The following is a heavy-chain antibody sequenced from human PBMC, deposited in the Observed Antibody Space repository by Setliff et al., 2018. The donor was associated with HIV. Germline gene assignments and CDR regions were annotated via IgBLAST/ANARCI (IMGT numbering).Heavy chain of an antibody. CDR1: GYIFTQYA. Sequence: ASVKVSCKTSGYIFTQYAVHWVRQAPGQRLEWMGWVNGGNGKTKYSQKFQGRVTFTRDTSTTTAYMEVSSLRSEDTAVYYCARGVDTAKVEDFWGQGTLVTVSS. CDR2: VNGGNGKT. V-gene: IGHV1-3*01. D-gene: IGHD2-15*01. J-gene: IGHJ4*02. CDR3: ARGVDTAKVEDF.